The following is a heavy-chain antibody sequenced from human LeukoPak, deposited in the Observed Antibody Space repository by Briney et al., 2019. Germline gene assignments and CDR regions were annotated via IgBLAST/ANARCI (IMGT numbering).Heavy chain of an antibody. D-gene: IGHD5-18*01. CDR3: APADSWIQDRFDY. CDR1: GYTLTDLS. Sequence: ASVKVSCKVSGYTLTDLSMHWVRQARGQRREWMGGFDPEYGETIYAQKFQVRVTMTEDTPTDPASMELSSLRSEDTAVYYCAPADSWIQDRFDYWGQGTLATVSS. V-gene: IGHV1-24*01. CDR2: FDPEYGET. J-gene: IGHJ4*02.